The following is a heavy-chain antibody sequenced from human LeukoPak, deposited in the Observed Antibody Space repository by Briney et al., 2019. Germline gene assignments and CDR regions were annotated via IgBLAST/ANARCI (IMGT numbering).Heavy chain of an antibody. CDR1: GFTFDDYA. Sequence: PGRSLRLSCAASGFTFDDYAMHWVRQAPGKGLEWVSGISWNSDSIGYADSVKGRFTISRDNAKNSLYLQMNSLRAEDTALYYCAKGDAGSIAVTGTMDVWGQGTTVTVSS. V-gene: IGHV3-9*01. J-gene: IGHJ6*02. D-gene: IGHD6-19*01. CDR3: AKGDAGSIAVTGTMDV. CDR2: ISWNSDSI.